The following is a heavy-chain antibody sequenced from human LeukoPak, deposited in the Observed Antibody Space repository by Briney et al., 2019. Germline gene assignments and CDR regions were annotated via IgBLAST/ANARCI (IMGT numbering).Heavy chain of an antibody. J-gene: IGHJ4*02. CDR3: ARALTSIAVAGTNDY. Sequence: ASVKVSCTASAYTFTSYGISWVRQAPGQGLEWMGWISAYNGNTNYAQKLQGRVTMTTDTSTSTAYMELRSLRSDDTAVYYCARALTSIAVAGTNDYWGQGTLVTVSS. V-gene: IGHV1-18*01. CDR1: AYTFTSYG. CDR2: ISAYNGNT. D-gene: IGHD6-19*01.